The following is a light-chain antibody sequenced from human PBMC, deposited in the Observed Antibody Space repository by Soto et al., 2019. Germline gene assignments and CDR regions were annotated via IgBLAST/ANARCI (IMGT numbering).Light chain of an antibody. CDR2: GAS. Sequence: EIVLTQSPGTLSLSPGERATLSCRASQNIPSIYLAWYQQKPGQSPRLLIYGASSRATGIPDRFSGSGSAADFTLTINGLEPEDSATYYCQQYLNSPWAFGQGTKVEIK. CDR1: QNIPSIY. V-gene: IGKV3-20*01. J-gene: IGKJ1*01. CDR3: QQYLNSPWA.